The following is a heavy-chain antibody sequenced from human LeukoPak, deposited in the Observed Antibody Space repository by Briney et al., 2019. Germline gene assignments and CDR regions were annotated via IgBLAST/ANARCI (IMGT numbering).Heavy chain of an antibody. CDR1: GYTFTSYG. V-gene: IGHV1-18*01. CDR3: ARDTHFTILIGWFDP. CDR2: ISAYNGNT. J-gene: IGHJ5*02. D-gene: IGHD3-9*01. Sequence: GASVKVSCKASGYTFTSYGISWVRQAPGQGLEWMGWISAYNGNTNYAQKLQGRVTMTTDTSTSTAYMELRSLRSDDTAVYYCARDTHFTILIGWFDPWGQGTLVTVSS.